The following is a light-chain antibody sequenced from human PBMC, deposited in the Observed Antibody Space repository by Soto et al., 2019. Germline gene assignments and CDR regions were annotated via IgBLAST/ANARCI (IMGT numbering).Light chain of an antibody. CDR3: SSYTSNSTLV. Sequence: QSVLTQPASVSGSPGQSVTISCTGTSSDVGGYSYVSWYQQHPGKAPRLMIYEVSNRPSGLSNRFSGSKSGNTASLTISGLQAEDEADYYCSSYTSNSTLVFGGGTKLTVL. V-gene: IGLV2-14*01. CDR1: SSDVGGYSY. J-gene: IGLJ2*01. CDR2: EVS.